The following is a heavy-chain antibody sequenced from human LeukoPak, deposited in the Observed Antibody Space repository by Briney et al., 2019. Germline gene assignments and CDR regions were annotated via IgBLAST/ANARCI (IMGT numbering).Heavy chain of an antibody. CDR2: IYYSGST. D-gene: IGHD2-15*01. J-gene: IGHJ6*04. CDR3: ARGRPYCSGGSCYGFYYYGMDV. Sequence: RPSETLSLTCTVSGGSISSYYWSWIRQPPGKGLEWIGYIYYSGSTNYNPSLKSRVTISVDTSKNQFSLKLSSVTAADTAVYYCARGRPYCSGGSCYGFYYYGMDVWGKGTTVTVSS. V-gene: IGHV4-59*01. CDR1: GGSISSYY.